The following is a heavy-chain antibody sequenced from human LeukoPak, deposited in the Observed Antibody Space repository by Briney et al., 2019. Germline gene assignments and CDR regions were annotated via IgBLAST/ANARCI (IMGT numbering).Heavy chain of an antibody. Sequence: GGSLRLSCAASGFNFSSYGMHWVRQAPGKGLEWVAFIRYDGSNKYYADSVKGRFTISRDNSKNTLYLQMNSLRAEDTAVYYCAKAQYDWVTLAFDYWGQGTLVTVSS. D-gene: IGHD4-23*01. CDR3: AKAQYDWVTLAFDY. J-gene: IGHJ4*02. CDR1: GFNFSSYG. V-gene: IGHV3-30*02. CDR2: IRYDGSNK.